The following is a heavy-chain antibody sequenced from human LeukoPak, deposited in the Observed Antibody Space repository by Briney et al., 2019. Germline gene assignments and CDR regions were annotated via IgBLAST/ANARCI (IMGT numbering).Heavy chain of an antibody. J-gene: IGHJ6*04. Sequence: SETLSLTCTVSGYSISSGYYWGWIRQPPGKGLEWIGSIYHSGSAYYNPSLKSRVTISVDTSKNQFSLKLSSVTAEDTAVYYCARDWVLYDFWSMDVWGKGTTVTVSS. D-gene: IGHD3-3*01. CDR2: IYHSGSA. CDR1: GYSISSGYY. CDR3: ARDWVLYDFWSMDV. V-gene: IGHV4-38-2*02.